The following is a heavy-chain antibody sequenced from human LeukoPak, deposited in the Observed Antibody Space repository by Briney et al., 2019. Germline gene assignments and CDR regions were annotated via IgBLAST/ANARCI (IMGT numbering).Heavy chain of an antibody. D-gene: IGHD1-1*01. J-gene: IGHJ5*02. CDR1: GGSFSGYY. Sequence: PSETLSLTCAVYGGSFSGYYWSWIRQPPGKGLEWIGEINHSGSTNYNPSLKSRVTISVDTSKNQFSLKLSSVTAADTAVYYCARGMTQLERRPNWFDPWGQGTLVTVSS. CDR3: ARGMTQLERRPNWFDP. V-gene: IGHV4-34*01. CDR2: INHSGST.